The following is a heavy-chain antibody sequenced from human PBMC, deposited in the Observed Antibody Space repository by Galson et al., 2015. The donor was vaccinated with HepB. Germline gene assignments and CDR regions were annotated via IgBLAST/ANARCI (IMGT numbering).Heavy chain of an antibody. V-gene: IGHV3-48*04. Sequence: SLRLSCAASGFTFGSYGMNWARQAPGKGLEWVSHISSRSSTIYYAGSVKGRFIISRDNAKNSLYLQMNSLRAEDTAVYYCAGGPDHGDFVNGFDTWGQGTMVTVSS. D-gene: IGHD4-17*01. J-gene: IGHJ3*02. CDR2: ISSRSSTI. CDR3: AGGPDHGDFVNGFDT. CDR1: GFTFGSYG.